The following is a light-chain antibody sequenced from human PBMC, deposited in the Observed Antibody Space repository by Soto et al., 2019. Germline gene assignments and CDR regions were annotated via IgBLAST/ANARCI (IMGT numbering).Light chain of an antibody. CDR2: GAS. J-gene: IGKJ2*01. Sequence: EIVLTQSPGTLSLSPGERATLSCRASQSVSSSYLAWYQQKPGQAPRLLIYGASSRETGIPDRFSGSGSGIDFTLTNSRLKPEDSAVYYDQQDGTSKYNFGQGTKLEIK. CDR3: QQDGTSKYN. V-gene: IGKV3-20*01. CDR1: QSVSSSY.